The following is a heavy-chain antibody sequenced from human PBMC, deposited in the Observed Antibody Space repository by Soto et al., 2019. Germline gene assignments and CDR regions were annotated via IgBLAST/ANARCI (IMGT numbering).Heavy chain of an antibody. D-gene: IGHD2-2*01. V-gene: IGHV5-51*01. Sequence: GESLKISCKGSGYSFTSYWIGWVRQMPGKGLEWMGIIYPGDSETRYSPSFQGQVTISADKSISTAYLQWSSLKASDTAVYYCARVSTPIKDIVLVPAAMPYYYYGMDVWGQGTTVTVSS. CDR2: IYPGDSET. CDR1: GYSFTSYW. J-gene: IGHJ6*02. CDR3: ARVSTPIKDIVLVPAAMPYYYYGMDV.